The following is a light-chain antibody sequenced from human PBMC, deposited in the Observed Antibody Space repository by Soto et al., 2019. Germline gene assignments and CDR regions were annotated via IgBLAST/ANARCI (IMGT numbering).Light chain of an antibody. V-gene: IGKV3-15*01. J-gene: IGKJ4*01. CDR2: GAS. CDR3: QQYNSWPPLT. Sequence: EIVMTQSPATLYVSPGERATLSCRASQSVSSNLAWYQQKPGQAPRLLIYGASTRATGIPARFSGSGSGTELTLTISSLQSEDRAVYYCQQYNSWPPLTFGGGTKVEIK. CDR1: QSVSSN.